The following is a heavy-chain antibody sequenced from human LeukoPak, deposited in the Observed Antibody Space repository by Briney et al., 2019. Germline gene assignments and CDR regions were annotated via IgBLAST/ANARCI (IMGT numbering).Heavy chain of an antibody. J-gene: IGHJ4*02. D-gene: IGHD3-22*01. CDR1: GFTFSSYA. CDR2: ISGSGGST. V-gene: IGHV3-23*01. CDR3: AKDRAKVVVMYYFDY. Sequence: GGSLRPSCAASGFTFSSYAMSCVRQAPGKVLEWVSAISGSGGSTYYADSVKGRFTISRDNSKNTLYLQMSSLRAEDTAVYYCAKDRAKVVVMYYFDYWGQGTLVTVSS.